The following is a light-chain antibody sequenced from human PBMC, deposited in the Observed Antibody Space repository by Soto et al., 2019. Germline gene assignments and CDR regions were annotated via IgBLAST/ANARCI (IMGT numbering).Light chain of an antibody. Sequence: QSVLTQPASVSGSPGQSITISCTGTSSDVGGYNYVSWYQQHPGKAPKLMIYDVSNRPSGVSNRFSGSKSGNTASLTISGLQAEDEADYYCSSYTSSSTSVFGTGTMVTV. CDR3: SSYTSSSTSV. CDR2: DVS. CDR1: SSDVGGYNY. J-gene: IGLJ1*01. V-gene: IGLV2-14*01.